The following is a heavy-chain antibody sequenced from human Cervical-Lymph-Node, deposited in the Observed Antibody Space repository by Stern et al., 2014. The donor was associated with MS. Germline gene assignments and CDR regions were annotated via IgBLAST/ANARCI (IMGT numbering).Heavy chain of an antibody. CDR1: GVTFSSRT. CDR3: ASNTSSYGSGVDD. J-gene: IGHJ4*02. V-gene: IGHV3-30*09. D-gene: IGHD3-16*01. Sequence: VQLVESGGGVVQPGRSLRLSCAVSGVTFSSRTMHWVRQAPGKGLEWVAVISSDGSHEYYADSLKGRLAIYRDHYPHQLTLQMTNLRPEDTSVYYCASNTSSYGSGVDDWGPGTLVTVSS. CDR2: ISSDGSHE.